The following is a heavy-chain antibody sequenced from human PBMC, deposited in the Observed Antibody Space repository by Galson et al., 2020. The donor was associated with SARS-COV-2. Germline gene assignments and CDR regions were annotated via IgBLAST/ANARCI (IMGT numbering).Heavy chain of an antibody. Sequence: GGSLRLSCVASGFTFSSNYLSWVRQAPGKGLEWVSVTYPCGDTYYADSAKGRFTFSRDNSRNTLYLQMNSLRVEDTAVYHCSRSVSLYGGDTFDSWGQGALVAVSS. CDR2: TYPCGDT. J-gene: IGHJ4*02. D-gene: IGHD4-17*01. CDR1: GFTFSSNY. V-gene: IGHV3-53*01. CDR3: SRSVSLYGGDTFDS.